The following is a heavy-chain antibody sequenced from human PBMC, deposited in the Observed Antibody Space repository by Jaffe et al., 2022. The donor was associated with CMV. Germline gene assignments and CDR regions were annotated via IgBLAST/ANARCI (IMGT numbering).Heavy chain of an antibody. CDR2: INYSGDTT. CDR3: TRGGFYSGSYLDY. CDR1: GFTFSSYA. V-gene: IGHV3-23*04. J-gene: IGHJ4*02. D-gene: IGHD1-26*01. Sequence: DVQLVESGGDLVQPGGSLRLSCASSGFTFSSYAMTWVRQAPGKGLEWVSSINYSGDTTYYAASVKGRFTISRDNSKNTLYLHMNSLRADDTAVYYCTRGGFYSGSYLDYWGRGTLVTVSS.